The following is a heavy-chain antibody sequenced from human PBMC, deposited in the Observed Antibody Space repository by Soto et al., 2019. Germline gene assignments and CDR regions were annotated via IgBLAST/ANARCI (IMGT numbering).Heavy chain of an antibody. CDR1: GFSYTSYW. J-gene: IGHJ4*02. Sequence: EVHLEESGGGLVQPGGSLRLSCSASGFSYTSYWMMWVCQAPGKGLEWVANTNTDGREKYYVDSVKGRFFISRDNAKNSLYLQLNSLRADDTAVYYCAAKDATVTPNWGQGTLVTVSS. D-gene: IGHD4-17*01. CDR2: TNTDGREK. V-gene: IGHV3-7*01. CDR3: AAKDATVTPN.